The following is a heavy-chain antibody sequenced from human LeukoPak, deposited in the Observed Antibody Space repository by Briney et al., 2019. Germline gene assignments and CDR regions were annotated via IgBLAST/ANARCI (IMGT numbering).Heavy chain of an antibody. V-gene: IGHV1-18*01. D-gene: IGHD5-24*01. J-gene: IGHJ4*02. CDR3: ARGLGDGYSYYFDY. Sequence: ASVTVSCKASGCSFTSYGISWVRQPPRPGLEWMGWISAYNGNANYAQKLQGRVTMTTDTSTSTAYMELRSLRSDDTAVYYCARGLGDGYSYYFDYWGKRTLVTV. CDR2: ISAYNGNA. CDR1: GCSFTSYG.